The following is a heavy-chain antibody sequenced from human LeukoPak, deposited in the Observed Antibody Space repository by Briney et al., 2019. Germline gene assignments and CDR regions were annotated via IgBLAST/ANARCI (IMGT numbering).Heavy chain of an antibody. D-gene: IGHD6-13*01. Sequence: GGSLRLSCAASGFTFSSYGMHWVCQAPGKGLEWVAVISYDGSNKYYADSVKGRFTISRDNSKNTLYLQMNSLRAEDTAVYYCAKGKQQRNYYYYYMDVWGKGTTVTITS. V-gene: IGHV3-30*18. CDR3: AKGKQQRNYYYYYMDV. CDR2: ISYDGSNK. J-gene: IGHJ6*03. CDR1: GFTFSSYG.